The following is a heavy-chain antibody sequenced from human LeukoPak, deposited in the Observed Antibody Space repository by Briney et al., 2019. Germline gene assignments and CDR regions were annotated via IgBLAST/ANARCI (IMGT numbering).Heavy chain of an antibody. J-gene: IGHJ3*01. D-gene: IGHD3/OR15-3a*01. CDR3: AKGGFWTTHNAFDV. CDR2: LTGAGDTT. Sequence: GGSLRLSCAASGFPFSGYTMTWLRQGPGKGLEWVSSLTGAGDTTYYTDSVKGRFTISRDNSKQTVDLQMSSLRVEDAAVYFCAKGGFWTTHNAFDVWGQGTKVAVSS. CDR1: GFPFSGYT. V-gene: IGHV3-23*01.